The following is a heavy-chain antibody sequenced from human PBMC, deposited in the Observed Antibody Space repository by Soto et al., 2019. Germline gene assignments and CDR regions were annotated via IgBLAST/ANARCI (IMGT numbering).Heavy chain of an antibody. CDR2: IATYNSNT. CDR3: ARVLRGVVNWFDP. Sequence: HLLQSGPEVKKPGASVTVSCKTSGDTFTNFGLSWVRQAPGQGLEWMGWIATYNSNTNYAQKVQGSLTLTTDTSTTTGDMELKSLEYDDTAVYYCARVLRGVVNWFDPWGQGTLVTVSS. J-gene: IGHJ5*02. D-gene: IGHD3-10*01. CDR1: GDTFTNFG. V-gene: IGHV1-18*01.